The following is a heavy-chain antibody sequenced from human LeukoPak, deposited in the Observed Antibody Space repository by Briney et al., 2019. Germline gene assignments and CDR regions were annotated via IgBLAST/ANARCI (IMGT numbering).Heavy chain of an antibody. Sequence: PSETLSLTRTVSGYSISSGYYWGWVRQPPGKGLQWIGSIFRSWTTYYSPTLRRRLSMSLDTSKNQFSLKLTSVTATDTAVYYCVRGRGGLGIYQFEFWGQGALVIVPS. D-gene: IGHD3/OR15-3a*01. CDR3: VRGRGGLGIYQFEF. CDR1: GYSISSGYY. CDR2: IFRSWTT. J-gene: IGHJ4*02. V-gene: IGHV4-38-2*02.